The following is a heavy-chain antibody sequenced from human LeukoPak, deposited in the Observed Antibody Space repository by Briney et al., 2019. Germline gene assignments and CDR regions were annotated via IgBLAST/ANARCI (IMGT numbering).Heavy chain of an antibody. CDR1: GGSFSGYY. CDR2: INHSGST. Sequence: SETLSLTCAVYGGSFSGYYWSWIRQPPGKGLEWIGEINHSGSTNYNPSLKSRVTISVDTSKNQFSLNLSSVTAADTAVYYCARESQNYGSGSYYPYWGQGTLVTVSS. CDR3: ARESQNYGSGSYYPY. V-gene: IGHV4-34*01. D-gene: IGHD3-10*01. J-gene: IGHJ4*02.